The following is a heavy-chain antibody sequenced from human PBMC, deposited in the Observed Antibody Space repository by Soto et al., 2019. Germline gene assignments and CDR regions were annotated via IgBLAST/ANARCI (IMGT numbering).Heavy chain of an antibody. CDR3: ARETSYDFWSGPQTMDV. CDR2: VHYDGTKK. Sequence: QVQLVESGGGVVQPGTSLRLSCAPSGFTFSSYGMHWVRQAPGKGLEWVAVVHYDGTKKYYADSVRGRFTISRDNSENILYLQMNSLIPDDTAVYFCARETSYDFWSGPQTMDVWGQGTTVTVSS. J-gene: IGHJ6*02. V-gene: IGHV3-33*01. D-gene: IGHD3-3*01. CDR1: GFTFSSYG.